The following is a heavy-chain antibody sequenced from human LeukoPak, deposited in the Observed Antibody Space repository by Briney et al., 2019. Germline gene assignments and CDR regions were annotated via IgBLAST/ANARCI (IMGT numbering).Heavy chain of an antibody. CDR2: IYSSGNT. V-gene: IGHV4-4*07. CDR3: ARDFLDGDNAFAI. Sequence: SETLSLTCAVSGGSISSYYWSWIRQSAGKGLEWIGRIYSSGNTNYNPSLKSRVTMSVDTSKNQFSLKLSSVTAADTAVYYCARDFLDGDNAFAIWGQGTMVTVSS. J-gene: IGHJ3*02. CDR1: GGSISSYY. D-gene: IGHD3/OR15-3a*01.